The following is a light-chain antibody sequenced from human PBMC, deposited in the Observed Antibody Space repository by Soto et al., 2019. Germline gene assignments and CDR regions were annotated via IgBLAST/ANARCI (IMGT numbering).Light chain of an antibody. CDR3: QKYNSAPLT. CDR1: QGIGVY. V-gene: IGKV1-27*01. CDR2: AAS. J-gene: IGKJ4*01. Sequence: GDRVTITCRASQGIGVYLAWFQQKPGKVPKLLIYAASALQSGGPSRFSGSRSGTDFTLTISSLQPEDIATYYCQKYNSAPLTFGGGTRVEIK.